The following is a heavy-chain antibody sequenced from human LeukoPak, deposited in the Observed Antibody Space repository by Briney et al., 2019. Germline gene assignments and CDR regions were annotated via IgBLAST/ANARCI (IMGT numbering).Heavy chain of an antibody. V-gene: IGHV1-69*01. CDR3: AKEIGIAAASGY. CDR1: GGTFSSYA. Sequence: SVKVSCKASGGTFSSYAISWVRQAPGQGLEWMGGIIPIFGTANYAQKFQGRVTITADESTSTAYMELSSLRAEDTAVYYCAKEIGIAAASGYWGQGTLVTVSS. CDR2: IIPIFGTA. J-gene: IGHJ4*02. D-gene: IGHD6-13*01.